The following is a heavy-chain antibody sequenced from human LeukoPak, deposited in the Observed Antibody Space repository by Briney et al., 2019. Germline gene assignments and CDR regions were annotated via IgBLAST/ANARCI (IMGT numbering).Heavy chain of an antibody. CDR3: ARASLYDNSAYYLDY. Sequence: APVKVSCKASGYTFTSYYMHWVRQAPGQGLEWMGIINPSGGSTSYAQKFQGRVTMTRDMSTSTVYMELSSLRAEDTALYYCARASLYDNSAYYLDYWGQGTLVTVSS. CDR1: GYTFTSYY. J-gene: IGHJ4*02. V-gene: IGHV1-46*01. D-gene: IGHD3-22*01. CDR2: INPSGGST.